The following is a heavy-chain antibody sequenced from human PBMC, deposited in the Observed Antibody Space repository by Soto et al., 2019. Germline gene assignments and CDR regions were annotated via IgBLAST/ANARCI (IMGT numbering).Heavy chain of an antibody. Sequence: SETLSLICTVSGGSISSYYWSWIRQPPGKGPEWIGYIYYSGSTNYNPSLKSRVTISVDTSKNQFSLKLSSVTAADTAVYYCARWLHSYYYGMDVWGQGTTVTVSS. J-gene: IGHJ6*02. CDR1: GGSISSYY. D-gene: IGHD5-12*01. CDR2: IYYSGST. V-gene: IGHV4-59*01. CDR3: ARWLHSYYYGMDV.